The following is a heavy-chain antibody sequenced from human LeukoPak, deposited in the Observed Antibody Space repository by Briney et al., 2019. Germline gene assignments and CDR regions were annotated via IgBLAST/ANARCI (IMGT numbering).Heavy chain of an antibody. J-gene: IGHJ4*02. CDR1: GGTFSSYA. D-gene: IGHD6-13*01. CDR2: IIPIFGTA. Sequence: EASVKVSCKAFGGTFSSYAISWVRQAPGQGLEWMGGIIPIFGTANYAQKLQGRVTMTTDTSTSTAYMELRSLRSDDTAVYYCARVLAAADGGDYFDYWGQGTLVTVSS. CDR3: ARVLAAADGGDYFDY. V-gene: IGHV1-69*05.